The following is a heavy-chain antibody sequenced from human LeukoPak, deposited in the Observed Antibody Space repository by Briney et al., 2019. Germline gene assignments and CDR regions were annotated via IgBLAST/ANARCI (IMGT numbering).Heavy chain of an antibody. CDR1: GFTFGSYG. D-gene: IGHD2-15*01. V-gene: IGHV3-30*18. J-gene: IGHJ4*02. Sequence: PGGSLRLSCAASGFTFGSYGMHWVRQAPGKGLEWVAVISYDGSNKYYADSVKGRFTISRDNSKNTLYLQMNSLRAEDTAVYYCAKGYCSGGSCYYDYWGQGTLVTVSS. CDR3: AKGYCSGGSCYYDY. CDR2: ISYDGSNK.